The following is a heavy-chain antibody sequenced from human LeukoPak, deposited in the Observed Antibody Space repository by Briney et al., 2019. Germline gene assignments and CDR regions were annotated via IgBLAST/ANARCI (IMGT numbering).Heavy chain of an antibody. D-gene: IGHD2-2*01. CDR2: IYYSGIT. V-gene: IGHV4-30-4*01. Sequence: PSQTLSLTCTVSGGSISSGDYYWSWIRQPPGKGLEWIGYIYYSGITYYNPSLKSRVTISVDTSKNQFSLSLTSVTAADTAVYYCTRESRPFCPFAYWGQGVLVTVSS. J-gene: IGHJ4*02. CDR1: GGSISSGDYY. CDR3: TRESRPFCPFAY.